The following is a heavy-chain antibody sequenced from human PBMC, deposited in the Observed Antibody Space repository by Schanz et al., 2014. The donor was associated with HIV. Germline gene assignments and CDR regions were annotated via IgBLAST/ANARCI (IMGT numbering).Heavy chain of an antibody. D-gene: IGHD3-16*01. V-gene: IGHV3-30-3*01. CDR3: ARMEQLIIGYYYGMDV. J-gene: IGHJ6*02. Sequence: VQVVESGGGLVKPGGSLRLSCAASGFTFNSYAMHWVRQAPGKGLEWVTVISNDGSNKYYTDSVKGRFTISRDNSKNTVYLQMNSLRPEDTAVYYCARMEQLIIGYYYGMDVWGQGTTVTVSS. CDR2: ISNDGSNK. CDR1: GFTFNSYA.